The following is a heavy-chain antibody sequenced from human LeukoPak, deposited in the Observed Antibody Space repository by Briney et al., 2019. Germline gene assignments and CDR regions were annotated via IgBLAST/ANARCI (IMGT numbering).Heavy chain of an antibody. V-gene: IGHV3-33*01. D-gene: IGHD3-16*01. CDR3: ARDMSVTAYYYYGMDV. CDR1: GFTFSSYV. J-gene: IGHJ6*02. Sequence: GGSLRLSCAASGFTFSSYVMHWVRQAPGKGLEWVAVIWYDGSNKYYADSVKGRFTISRDNSKNTLYLQMNSLRAEDTAVYYCARDMSVTAYYYYGMDVWGQGTTVTVSS. CDR2: IWYDGSNK.